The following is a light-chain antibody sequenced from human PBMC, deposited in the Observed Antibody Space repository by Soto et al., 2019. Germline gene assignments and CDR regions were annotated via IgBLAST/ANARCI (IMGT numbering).Light chain of an antibody. J-gene: IGKJ4*01. Sequence: EIVMTQSPDTLSVSPGERATLSCRTSQSISTYLAWYQLTPGQAPRLLIYGASTRATGIPGRFSGSGSETEFTLTISSLQSEDFAVYYCQQYNLWPLTFGGGTKVELK. V-gene: IGKV3-15*01. CDR1: QSISTY. CDR2: GAS. CDR3: QQYNLWPLT.